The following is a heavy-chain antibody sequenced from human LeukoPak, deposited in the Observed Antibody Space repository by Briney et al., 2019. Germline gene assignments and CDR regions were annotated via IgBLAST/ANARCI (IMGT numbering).Heavy chain of an antibody. D-gene: IGHD3-10*01. CDR1: GFTFSSYA. J-gene: IGHJ6*02. CDR3: ARDPANYYGSGSYYLHYYYGMDV. CDR2: ISYDGSNK. V-gene: IGHV3-30*04. Sequence: PGGSLRLSCAASGFTFSSYAMHWVRQAPGKGLEWVAVISYDGSNKYYADSVKGRFTIPRDNSKNTLYLQMNSLRAEDTAVYYCARDPANYYGSGSYYLHYYYGMDVWGQGTTVTVSS.